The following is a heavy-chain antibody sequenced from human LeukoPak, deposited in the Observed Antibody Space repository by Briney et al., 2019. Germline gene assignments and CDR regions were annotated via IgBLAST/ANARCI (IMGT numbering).Heavy chain of an antibody. CDR3: ARGGSDSSGYPLFDY. CDR2: IYSGGST. J-gene: IGHJ4*02. Sequence: SQTLSLTCTVSGGSISSGDYYWSWLRQPPGKGREWIGYIYSGGSTYYNPSLKSRVTISVDTSKNQFSLKLSSVTAADTAVYYCARGGSDSSGYPLFDYWGQGTLVTVSS. D-gene: IGHD3-22*01. CDR1: GGSISSGDYY. V-gene: IGHV4-30-4*08.